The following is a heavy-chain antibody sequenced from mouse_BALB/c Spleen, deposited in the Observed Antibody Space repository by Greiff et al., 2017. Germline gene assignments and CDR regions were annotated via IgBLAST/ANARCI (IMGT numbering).Heavy chain of an antibody. CDR1: GYSFTGYY. CDR2: INPYNGAT. D-gene: IGHD2-1*01. CDR3: ARRGNLLPHAMDY. J-gene: IGHJ4*01. Sequence: VQLQQSGPELVKPGASVKISCKASGYSFTGYYMHWVKQSHVKSLEWIGRINPYNGATSYNQNFKDKASLTVDKSSSTAYMELHSLTSEDSAVYYCARRGNLLPHAMDYWGQGTSVTVSS. V-gene: IGHV1-31*01.